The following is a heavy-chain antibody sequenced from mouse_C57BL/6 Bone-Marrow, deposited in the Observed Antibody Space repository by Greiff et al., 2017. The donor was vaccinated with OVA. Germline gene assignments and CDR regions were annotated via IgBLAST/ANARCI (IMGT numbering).Heavy chain of an antibody. CDR1: GFNIKNTY. Sequence: VQLQQSVAELVRPGASVKLSCTASGFNIKNTYMPWVKQRPEQGLEWIGRIDPANGNTKYAPKFQGKATITADTSSNTAYLQLSSLTSEDTAIYYCARSPNYYGSSYWDYWGQGTTLTVSS. V-gene: IGHV14-3*01. D-gene: IGHD1-1*01. J-gene: IGHJ2*01. CDR2: IDPANGNT. CDR3: ARSPNYYGSSYWDY.